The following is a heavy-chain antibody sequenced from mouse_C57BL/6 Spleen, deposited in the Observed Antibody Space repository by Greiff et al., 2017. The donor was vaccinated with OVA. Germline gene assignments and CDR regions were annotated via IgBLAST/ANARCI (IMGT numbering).Heavy chain of an antibody. CDR1: GYTFTDYD. Sequence: QVQLQQSGAELVRPGASVTLSCKASGYTFTDYDMHWVKQTPVHGLEWIGAIDPETGGTAYNQKFKGKAILTADKSSSTAYMELRSLTSEDSAVDYCTRSSTGFDYWGQGTTLTVSS. V-gene: IGHV1-15*01. CDR3: TRSSTGFDY. CDR2: IDPETGGT. J-gene: IGHJ2*01. D-gene: IGHD4-1*02.